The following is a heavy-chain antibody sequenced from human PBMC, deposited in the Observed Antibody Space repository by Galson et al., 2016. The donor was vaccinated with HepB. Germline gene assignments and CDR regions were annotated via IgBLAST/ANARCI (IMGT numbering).Heavy chain of an antibody. Sequence: SLRLSCAASGFSFSSYYMNWVRQAPGQGLEWVSSISLSSTYIDYVDSVKGRFTISRDKAKNPLYLQMNSLRSEDTAVYYCASTHPRAVAVDICGHRTMVTVSS. CDR3: ASTHPRAVAVDI. CDR2: ISLSSTYI. J-gene: IGHJ3*02. CDR1: GFSFSSYY. V-gene: IGHV3-21*04.